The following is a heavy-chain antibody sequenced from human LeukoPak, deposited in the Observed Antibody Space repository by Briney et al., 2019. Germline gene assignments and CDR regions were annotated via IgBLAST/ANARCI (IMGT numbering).Heavy chain of an antibody. CDR1: GFIVSSNY. D-gene: IGHD3-10*01. J-gene: IGHJ4*02. CDR3: ARKGTRGRYYFDY. CDR2: IYSDGTT. Sequence: GSLRLSCAASGFIVSSNYMTWVRQAPGKGLEWVSIIYSDGTTYYADSVKGRFTISRDNSKNTLYLQMNILRADDTAVYYCARKGTRGRYYFDYWGQGTLVTVSS. V-gene: IGHV3-66*01.